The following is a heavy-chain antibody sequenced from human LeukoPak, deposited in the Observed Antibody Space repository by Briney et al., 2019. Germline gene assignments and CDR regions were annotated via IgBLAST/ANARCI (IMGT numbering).Heavy chain of an antibody. D-gene: IGHD3-10*01. CDR3: ARGDYYGSGDFDY. J-gene: IGHJ4*02. CDR1: GFTFSSYW. Sequence: PGGSLRLSCAASGFTFSSYWMSWVRQAPGKGLEWVANIKQDGSEKYYVDSVKGRFTISRDNAKNSLYLQMNSLRAEDTAVYYCARGDYYGSGDFDYWGQGTLVTVSS. V-gene: IGHV3-7*01. CDR2: IKQDGSEK.